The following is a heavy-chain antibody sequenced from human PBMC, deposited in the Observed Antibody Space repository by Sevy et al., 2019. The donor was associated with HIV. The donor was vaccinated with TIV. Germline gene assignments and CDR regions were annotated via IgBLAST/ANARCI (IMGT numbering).Heavy chain of an antibody. J-gene: IGHJ4*02. CDR3: VRLYCSGGSCYPIYYFDY. V-gene: IGHV4-30-4*01. CDR2: LYYSGNT. D-gene: IGHD2-15*01. Sequence: SETLSLTCTVSGGSISSGDYYWSWIRQPPGKGLEWIGYLYYSGNTNYNPSLKSRVTISLDTFKNQFSLKLSSVTAADTAVYYCVRLYCSGGSCYPIYYFDYWGQGTLVTASS. CDR1: GGSISSGDYY.